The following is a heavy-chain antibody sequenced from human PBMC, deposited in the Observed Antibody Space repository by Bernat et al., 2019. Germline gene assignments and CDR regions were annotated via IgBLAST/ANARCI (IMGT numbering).Heavy chain of an antibody. CDR1: GFTFNKNA. V-gene: IGHV3-23*04. CDR2: ISGNGNNQ. D-gene: IGHD3-10*01. J-gene: IGHJ6*02. CDR3: ARDRTVSRSPFGYYGMDV. Sequence: EVLLVETGGDLVQPGGSLRLSCIASGFTFNKNAMSWVRQPPGKGLEWASSISGNGNNQFYADSVKGRFTVSRDNSKNKVYLQLNSLTPDDTAVYFCARDRTVSRSPFGYYGMDVWGQGTTVIVSS.